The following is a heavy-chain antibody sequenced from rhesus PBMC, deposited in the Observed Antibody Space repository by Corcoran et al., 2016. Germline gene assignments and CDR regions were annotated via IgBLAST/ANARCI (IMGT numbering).Heavy chain of an antibody. V-gene: IGHV2-174*01. D-gene: IGHD3-3*01. J-gene: IGHJ5-1*01. CDR1: GFSLTTSGLG. Sequence: QVTLQESGPALVNPTQTLTLPCTFSGFSLTTSGLGVGWIRHPPGKALEWLALIYWDDDKRYSTSLKSRLTISKDTSKNQVVLTMTNMDPVDTATYYCARGHYYNIWTGFDVWGPGVLVTVSS. CDR2: IYWDDDK. CDR3: ARGHYYNIWTGFDV.